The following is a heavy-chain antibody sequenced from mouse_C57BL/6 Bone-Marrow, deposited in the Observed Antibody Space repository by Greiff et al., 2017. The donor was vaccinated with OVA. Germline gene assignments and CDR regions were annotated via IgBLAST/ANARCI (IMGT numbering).Heavy chain of an antibody. D-gene: IGHD1-1*01. CDR3: ASLGSPHYYAMDY. V-gene: IGHV1-82*01. CDR1: GYAFSSSW. CDR2: IYPGDGDT. J-gene: IGHJ4*01. Sequence: QVQLQQSGPELVKPGASVKISCKASGYAFSSSWMNWVKQRPGKGLEWIGRIYPGDGDTNYNGKFKGKATLTADKSASTAYMQLSSLTSEDSAVYFCASLGSPHYYAMDYWGQGTSVTVSS.